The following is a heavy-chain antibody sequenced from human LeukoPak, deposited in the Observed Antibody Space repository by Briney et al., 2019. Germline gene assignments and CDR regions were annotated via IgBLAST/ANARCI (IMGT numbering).Heavy chain of an antibody. CDR1: GFTFSSYG. CDR3: ARDQRLGYYYYGMDV. D-gene: IGHD6-25*01. Sequence: GGSLRLSCAASGFTFSSYGMHWARQAPGKGLEWVAVIWYDGSNKYYADSVKGRFTISRDNSKNTLYLQMNSLRAEDTAVYYCARDQRLGYYYYGMDVWGQGTTVTVSS. CDR2: IWYDGSNK. J-gene: IGHJ6*02. V-gene: IGHV3-33*01.